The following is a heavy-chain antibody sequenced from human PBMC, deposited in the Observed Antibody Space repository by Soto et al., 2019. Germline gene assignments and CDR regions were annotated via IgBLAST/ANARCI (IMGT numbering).Heavy chain of an antibody. CDR2: IIPIFGTA. CDR1: GGTFSIYA. D-gene: IGHD3-22*01. CDR3: ARPHSRAYDSSGYYYWVY. V-gene: IGHV1-69*13. J-gene: IGHJ4*02. Sequence: SVKVSCKASGGTFSIYAISWGRQAPGQGLEWMGGIIPIFGTANYAQKFQGRVTITADESTSTAYMELSSLRSEDTAVYYCARPHSRAYDSSGYYYWVYWGQGTLVTVSS.